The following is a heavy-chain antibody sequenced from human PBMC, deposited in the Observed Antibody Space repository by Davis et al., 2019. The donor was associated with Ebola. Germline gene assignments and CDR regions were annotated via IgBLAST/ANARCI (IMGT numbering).Heavy chain of an antibody. J-gene: IGHJ4*02. CDR3: ARARRGGWDY. CDR1: GGSISSGGYY. Sequence: MPSETLSLTCSVSGGSISSGGYYWSWIRQPPGKGLEWIGYIYYSGSTYYNPSLKSRLTISADTSKNHFSLKLTSVTAADTAVYYCARARRGGWDYWGQGTLVTVSS. D-gene: IGHD6-19*01. V-gene: IGHV4-30-4*08. CDR2: IYYSGST.